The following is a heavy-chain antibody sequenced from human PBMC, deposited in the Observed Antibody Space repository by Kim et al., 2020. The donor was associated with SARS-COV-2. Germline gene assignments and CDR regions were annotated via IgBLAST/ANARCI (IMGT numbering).Heavy chain of an antibody. CDR3: AREAQYGSGHPYYYYYYYMDV. CDR2: ISYDGSNK. Sequence: GGSLRLSCAASGFTFSSYAMHWVRQAPGKGLEWVAVISYDGSNKYYADSVKGRFTISRDNSKNTLYLQMNSLRAEDTAVYYCAREAQYGSGHPYYYYYYYMDVWGKGTTVTVSS. D-gene: IGHD3-10*01. J-gene: IGHJ6*03. V-gene: IGHV3-30-3*01. CDR1: GFTFSSYA.